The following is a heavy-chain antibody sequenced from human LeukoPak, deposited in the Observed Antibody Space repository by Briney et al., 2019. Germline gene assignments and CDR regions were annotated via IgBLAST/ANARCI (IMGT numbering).Heavy chain of an antibody. Sequence: SETLSLTCTVSGGSISSYYWSWIRQPPGKGLEWIGYIYYGGSTNYNPSLKSRVTISVDTSKNQFSLKLSSVTAADTAVYYCARAYCGGDCPIDYWGQGTLVTVSS. V-gene: IGHV4-59*01. CDR1: GGSISSYY. J-gene: IGHJ4*02. D-gene: IGHD2-21*02. CDR3: ARAYCGGDCPIDY. CDR2: IYYGGST.